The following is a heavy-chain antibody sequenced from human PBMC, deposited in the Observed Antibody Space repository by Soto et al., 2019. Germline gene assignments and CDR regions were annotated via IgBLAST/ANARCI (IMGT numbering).Heavy chain of an antibody. J-gene: IGHJ4*02. Sequence: QVQLVQSGAEVKKPGASVKVSCKASGYTFTSYGITWVRQAPGQGLEWMGWINAYNGKTQYAQKLQGRVTMTTDTSTSPAYMELRSLRSDDTAVYYCARVKSVGGGKYYFDYWGQGTLVTVSS. CDR1: GYTFTSYG. CDR3: ARVKSVGGGKYYFDY. D-gene: IGHD3-16*01. CDR2: INAYNGKT. V-gene: IGHV1-18*01.